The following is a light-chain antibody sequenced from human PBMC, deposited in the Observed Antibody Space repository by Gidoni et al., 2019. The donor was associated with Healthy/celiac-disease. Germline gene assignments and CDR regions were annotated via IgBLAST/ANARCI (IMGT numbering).Light chain of an antibody. V-gene: IGKV2-28*01. CDR3: MQALQTWT. Sequence: DIVMTQSPLSLPVTPGEPASISCRSSQSLLHSNGYNYLDWYLQKPGQSPQLLIYLGSNRASGVPDRVSGSGSGTDFTLKISRVEAEDVGVYYCMQALQTWTFXXXTKVEIK. CDR2: LGS. J-gene: IGKJ1*01. CDR1: QSLLHSNGYNY.